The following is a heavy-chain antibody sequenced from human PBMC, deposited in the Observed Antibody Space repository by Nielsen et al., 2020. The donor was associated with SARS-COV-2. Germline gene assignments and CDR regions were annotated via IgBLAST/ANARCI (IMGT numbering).Heavy chain of an antibody. CDR2: IKSNTDRGTT. Sequence: VRQAPGKGLEWVGRIKSNTDRGTTDYAAPVKGRFTISRDDSKNTLYLQMNSLKTEDTAVYYCATNPPTHDYWGQGTLVTVSS. V-gene: IGHV3-15*01. D-gene: IGHD1-1*01. J-gene: IGHJ4*02. CDR3: ATNPPTHDY.